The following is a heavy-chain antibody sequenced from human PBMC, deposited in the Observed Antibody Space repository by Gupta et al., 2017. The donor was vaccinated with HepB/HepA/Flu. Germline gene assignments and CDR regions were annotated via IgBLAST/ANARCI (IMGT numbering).Heavy chain of an antibody. CDR2: ISGSGGST. J-gene: IGHJ4*02. V-gene: IGHV3-23*01. CDR3: ASSTSYTRVEY. Sequence: EVQLLESGGGLVQPGGSLRLSCAASGFTFSSYAMSWVRQPLGKGLEWVLGISGSGGSTYYADSVKGRFTISRDNSKNTLYLQMNSLRAEDTAVYYGASSTSYTRVEYWGQGTPVTVSS. D-gene: IGHD2-2*01. CDR1: GFTFSSYA.